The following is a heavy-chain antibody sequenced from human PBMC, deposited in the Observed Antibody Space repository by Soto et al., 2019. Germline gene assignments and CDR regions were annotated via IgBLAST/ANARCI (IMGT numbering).Heavy chain of an antibody. D-gene: IGHD6-13*01. CDR2: VYYTGTT. J-gene: IGHJ4*02. Sequence: QVQLQESGPGLLKPSETLSLTCTVSGGSISSYFYIWVRQPPGKGLEWIGSVYYTGTTDSNPSLKSRVTISVDTSKTPFSLNLRSVTAADTAVYYCARDLAAVPRAFDYWGRGTLVTVSS. V-gene: IGHV4-59*01. CDR1: GGSISSYF. CDR3: ARDLAAVPRAFDY.